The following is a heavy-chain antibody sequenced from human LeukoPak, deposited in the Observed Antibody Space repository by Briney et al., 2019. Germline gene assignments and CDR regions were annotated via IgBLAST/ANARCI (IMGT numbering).Heavy chain of an antibody. CDR2: ISGSGGST. J-gene: IGHJ4*02. Sequence: PGGSLRLSCAASGFTFSSYAMSWVRQAPGKGLEWVSAISGSGGSTYYADSVKGRFTISRDNSKNTLYLQMNSLRAEDTAVYYYSKTYSGDLGGDYWGQGTLVTVSS. D-gene: IGHD2-21*02. CDR1: GFTFSSYA. CDR3: SKTYSGDLGGDY. V-gene: IGHV3-23*01.